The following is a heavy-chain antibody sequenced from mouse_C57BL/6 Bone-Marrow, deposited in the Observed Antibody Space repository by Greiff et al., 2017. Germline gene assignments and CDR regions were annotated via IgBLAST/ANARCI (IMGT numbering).Heavy chain of an antibody. V-gene: IGHV1-81*01. CDR3: ARDDYYAMDY. Sequence: VQLVESGAELARPGASVKLSCKASGYTFPSYGISWVKQRTGQGLEWIGEIYPRSGNTYYNEKFKGKATLTADKSSSTAYMELRSLTSEYSAVYFGARDDYYAMDYWGQGASVTVSS. CDR1: GYTFPSYG. CDR2: IYPRSGNT. J-gene: IGHJ4*01.